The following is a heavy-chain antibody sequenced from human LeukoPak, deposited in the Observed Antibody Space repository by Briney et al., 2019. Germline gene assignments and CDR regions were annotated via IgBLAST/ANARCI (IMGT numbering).Heavy chain of an antibody. Sequence: PGGSLRLSCAASGFTVSSNYMSWVRQAPGKGLEWVSVIYSGGSTYYADSVKGRFTISRDNSKNTLYLQMNSLRAEDTAVYYCAKGVTVFGVVIKTYMDVWGKGTTVTVSS. J-gene: IGHJ6*03. CDR3: AKGVTVFGVVIKTYMDV. CDR2: IYSGGST. V-gene: IGHV3-53*01. CDR1: GFTVSSNY. D-gene: IGHD3-3*01.